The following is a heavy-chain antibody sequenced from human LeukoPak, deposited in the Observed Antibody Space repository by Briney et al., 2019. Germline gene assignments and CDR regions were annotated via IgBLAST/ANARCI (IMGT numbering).Heavy chain of an antibody. Sequence: KPSETLSLTCSVSGGSINSDFWTWIRQPAGKGLEWIGRIHSSETTIYSPSLKSRVTMSLDMAKKQFSLKVTSVTAADTAVYYCARGGITMIVDWGQGTLVTVSS. CDR3: ARGGITMIVD. J-gene: IGHJ4*02. V-gene: IGHV4-4*07. CDR2: IHSSETT. CDR1: GGSINSDF. D-gene: IGHD3-22*01.